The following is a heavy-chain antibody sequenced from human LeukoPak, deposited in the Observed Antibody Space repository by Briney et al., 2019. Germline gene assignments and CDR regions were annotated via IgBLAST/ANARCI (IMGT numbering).Heavy chain of an antibody. CDR2: IYYSGST. Sequence: SETLSLTCTVSGGSISSYYWSWIRQPPGKGLEWIGYIYYSGSTNYNPSLKSRVTISVDTSKNQFSLKLSSVTAADTAVYYCARLGRPWIARYYYGMDVWGQGTTVTVSS. CDR1: GGSISSYY. V-gene: IGHV4-59*08. J-gene: IGHJ6*02. CDR3: ARLGRPWIARYYYGMDV. D-gene: IGHD2-2*03.